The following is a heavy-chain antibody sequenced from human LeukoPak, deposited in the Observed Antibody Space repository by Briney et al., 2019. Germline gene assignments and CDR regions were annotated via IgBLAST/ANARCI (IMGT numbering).Heavy chain of an antibody. CDR2: IYYSGST. CDR3: ARDSGVMTTVTFIDY. D-gene: IGHD4-17*01. CDR1: GGSISSYY. J-gene: IGHJ4*02. Sequence: ETLSLTCTVSGGSISSYYWSWIRQPPGKGLEWIGYIYYSGSTNYNPSLKSRVTISVDTSKNQFSLKLSSVTAADTAVYYCARDSGVMTTVTFIDYWGQGTLVTVSS. V-gene: IGHV4-59*12.